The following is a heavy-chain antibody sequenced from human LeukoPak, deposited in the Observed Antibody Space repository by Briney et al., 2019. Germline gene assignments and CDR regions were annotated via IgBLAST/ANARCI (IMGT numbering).Heavy chain of an antibody. Sequence: GGSLRLSCTASGFTFGDYVMSWVRQAPGRGLEWVGFIRSKAYGGTTKNAASVIGRFTISRDDSRSIAYLQMNSLKTEDTAVYYCTRRYNYDSSGYYYVRDAFDIWGQGTMVTVSS. V-gene: IGHV3-49*04. CDR1: GFTFGDYV. J-gene: IGHJ3*02. D-gene: IGHD3-22*01. CDR3: TRRYNYDSSGYYYVRDAFDI. CDR2: IRSKAYGGTT.